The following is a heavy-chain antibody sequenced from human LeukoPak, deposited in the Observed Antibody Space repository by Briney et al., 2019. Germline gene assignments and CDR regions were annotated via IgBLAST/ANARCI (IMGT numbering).Heavy chain of an antibody. CDR3: AKSRTTVTTGFDS. V-gene: IGHV3-23*01. D-gene: IGHD4-17*01. CDR2: INNIGGGT. CDR1: GFTFSSYA. Sequence: GGSLRLSCAASGFTFSSYALSWVRQAPGKGLEWVSTINNIGGGTYYADSVKGLFTISRDTSKNTLYLQMNSLRAEDTAVYYCAKSRTTVTTGFDSWGQGTLVTVSS. J-gene: IGHJ4*02.